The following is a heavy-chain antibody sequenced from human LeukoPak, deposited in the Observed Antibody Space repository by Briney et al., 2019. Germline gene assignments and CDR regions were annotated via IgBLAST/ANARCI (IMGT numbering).Heavy chain of an antibody. Sequence: PGGSLRLSCAASGFTFSSYSMNWVRQAPGKGLEWVSSISSSSSYMYYADSVKGRFTISRDNAKNSLYLQMNSLRAEDTAVYYCARETRYCSGGSCLIRAFDYWGQGTLVTVSS. V-gene: IGHV3-21*01. CDR3: ARETRYCSGGSCLIRAFDY. J-gene: IGHJ4*02. CDR2: ISSSSSYM. CDR1: GFTFSSYS. D-gene: IGHD2-15*01.